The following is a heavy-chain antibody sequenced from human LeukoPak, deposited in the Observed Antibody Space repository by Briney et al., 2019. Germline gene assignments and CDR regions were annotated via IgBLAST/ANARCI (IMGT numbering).Heavy chain of an antibody. J-gene: IGHJ4*02. CDR1: TFVFSVSS. CDR2: ISRGGNAK. V-gene: IGHV3-21*01. D-gene: IGHD2-21*01. Sequence: GGSLRLSCAASTFVFSVSSMNWVRQAPGKGLEWVSSISRGGNAKHYADSVKGRFTISRDNAKNSLYLQMDSLRVEDTAVYFCAADSEFDIPASFDLWGQGTLVIVSS. CDR3: AADSEFDIPASFDL.